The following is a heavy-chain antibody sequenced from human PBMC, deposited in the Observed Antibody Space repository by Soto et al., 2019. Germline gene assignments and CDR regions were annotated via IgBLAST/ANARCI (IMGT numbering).Heavy chain of an antibody. CDR2: IYYSGST. D-gene: IGHD2-2*01. V-gene: IGHV4-59*01. CDR1: GGSISSYY. CDR3: ARDVGQLLPRWFDP. J-gene: IGHJ5*02. Sequence: KTSETLSLTCTVSGGSISSYYWSWIRQPPGKGLEWIGYIYYSGSTNYNPSLKSRVTISVDTSKNQFSLKLSSVTAADTAVYYCARDVGQLLPRWFDPWGQGTLVTVSS.